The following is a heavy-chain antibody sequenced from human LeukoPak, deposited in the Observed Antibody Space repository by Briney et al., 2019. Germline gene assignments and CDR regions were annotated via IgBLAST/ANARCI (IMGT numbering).Heavy chain of an antibody. CDR1: GYSFTSYY. CDR3: SREDTAMVYYFDY. Sequence: ASVKVSCKASGYSFTSYYMNWVRQVPGQGLEWMGIINPSVGSTSYAQKLPVRVTMTRDTATSRIHMELSMLRVADTAADYCSREDTAMVYYFDYWGQGTLVTVSS. D-gene: IGHD5-18*01. V-gene: IGHV1-46*04. J-gene: IGHJ4*02. CDR2: INPSVGST.